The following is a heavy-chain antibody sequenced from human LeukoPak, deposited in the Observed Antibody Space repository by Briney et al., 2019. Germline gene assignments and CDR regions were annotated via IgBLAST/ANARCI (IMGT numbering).Heavy chain of an antibody. CDR2: IYYSGST. D-gene: IGHD1-26*01. Sequence: SETLSLTCTVSGGSISSYYWSWIRQPPGKGLEWIGYIYYSGSTNYNPSLKSRVTISVDTSKNQFSLKLSSVTAADTAVYYCARDIELGSGCLDLWGRGTLVTVSS. CDR3: ARDIELGSGCLDL. CDR1: GGSISSYY. V-gene: IGHV4-59*01. J-gene: IGHJ2*01.